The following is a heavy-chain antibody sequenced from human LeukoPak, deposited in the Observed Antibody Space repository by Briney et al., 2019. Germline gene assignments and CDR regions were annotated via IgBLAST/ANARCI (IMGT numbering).Heavy chain of an antibody. CDR3: ARGSGGGKINYYFDY. J-gene: IGHJ4*02. CDR1: GGSISTYY. Sequence: SETLSLTCTVSGGSISTYYWSWIRQPPGKGLEWIAYIYYSGSTNYNPSLKSRITISVDTSKNQFSLKLSSVTAADTAVYYCARGSGGGKINYYFDYWGQGTLVTVSS. D-gene: IGHD2-15*01. CDR2: IYYSGST. V-gene: IGHV4-59*01.